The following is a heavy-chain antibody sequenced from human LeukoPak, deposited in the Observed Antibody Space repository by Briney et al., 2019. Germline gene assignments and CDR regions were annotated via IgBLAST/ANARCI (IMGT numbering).Heavy chain of an antibody. V-gene: IGHV3-21*05. CDR3: ARDRNYDYVWGSYRKFGFDY. J-gene: IGHJ4*02. D-gene: IGHD3-16*02. Sequence: GGSLRLSCAASGFTFSSYEMNWVRQAPGKGLEWVSYISSSSSYIYYADSVKGRFTISRDNAKNSLYLQMNSLRAEDTAVYYCARDRNYDYVWGSYRKFGFDYWGQGTLVTVSS. CDR2: ISSSSSYI. CDR1: GFTFSSYE.